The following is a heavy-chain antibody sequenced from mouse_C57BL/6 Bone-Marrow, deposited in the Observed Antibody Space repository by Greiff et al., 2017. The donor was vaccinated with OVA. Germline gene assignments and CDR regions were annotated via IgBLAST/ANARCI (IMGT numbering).Heavy chain of an antibody. D-gene: IGHD1-1*01. CDR3: VWPYYYGSSGFAY. Sequence: EVQLEESGGGLVKPGASLKLSCAASGFTFSDYGMHWVRQAPEQGLEWVAYIRSGSSTIYYADTVKGRFTISRDNATNTLFLQMTRLRSEDTAMYYGVWPYYYGSSGFAYWGQGTLVIVSA. V-gene: IGHV5-17*01. CDR2: IRSGSSTI. J-gene: IGHJ3*01. CDR1: GFTFSDYG.